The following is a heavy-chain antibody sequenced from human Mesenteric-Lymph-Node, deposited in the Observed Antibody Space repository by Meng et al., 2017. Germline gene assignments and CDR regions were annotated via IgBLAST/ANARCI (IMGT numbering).Heavy chain of an antibody. J-gene: IGHJ2*01. CDR1: GYDFFGYW. Sequence: GESLKISCKGSGYDFFGYWIVWVRQMPGKGLEWMGIIYPGDSDTRYSPSFQGQVTISADKSISTAYLQWSSLKASDTAMYYCARHGDGYPTPYWYFDLWGRGTLVTVSS. V-gene: IGHV5-51*01. CDR3: ARHGDGYPTPYWYFDL. CDR2: IYPGDSDT. D-gene: IGHD5-24*01.